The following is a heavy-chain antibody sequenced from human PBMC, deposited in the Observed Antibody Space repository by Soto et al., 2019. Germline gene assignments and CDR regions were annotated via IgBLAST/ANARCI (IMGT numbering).Heavy chain of an antibody. J-gene: IGHJ6*02. Sequence: QVQLVESGGGVVQPGRSLRLSCAASGFTFSSYAMHWVRQAPGKGLEWVAVISYDGSNKYYAHSVKGRFTISRDKSKNTLYRELNSLRAQDTAVYYCARDPVLRYFDWLSTDHNYYYDSMDVWGQGTTVTVSS. V-gene: IGHV3-30-3*01. CDR1: GFTFSSYA. CDR2: ISYDGSNK. CDR3: ARDPVLRYFDWLSTDHNYYYDSMDV. D-gene: IGHD3-9*01.